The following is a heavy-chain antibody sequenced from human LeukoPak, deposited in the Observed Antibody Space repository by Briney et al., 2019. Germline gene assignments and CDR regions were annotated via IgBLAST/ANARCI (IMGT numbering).Heavy chain of an antibody. CDR1: GFTFSSYA. V-gene: IGHV3-7*04. J-gene: IGHJ3*02. CDR3: ARSLAAGFDI. Sequence: GGSLRLSCATSGFTFSSYAMSWVRQTPGKGLEWVANMKQDGSGKYYVDSVKGRFTISRDNAKNSLYLQMNSLRAEDTAVYYCARSLAAGFDIWGQGTMVTVSS. CDR2: MKQDGSGK. D-gene: IGHD6-25*01.